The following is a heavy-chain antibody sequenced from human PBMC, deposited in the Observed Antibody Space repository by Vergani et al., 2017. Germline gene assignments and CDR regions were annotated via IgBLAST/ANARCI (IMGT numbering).Heavy chain of an antibody. Sequence: QVQLQESGPGLVRPSETLSLICTVSGGSLSGYYWNLIRQTPGEGLEWIGYVEDSGYFNYNPSLKTRVSMSSDTSNSQFSLMLSYVTVADTAVYYCARSIVSRNPPDYFDNWGQGTLVTVSS. V-gene: IGHV4-59*01. CDR3: ARSIVSRNPPDYFDN. D-gene: IGHD1-14*01. CDR1: GGSLSGYY. J-gene: IGHJ4*02. CDR2: VEDSGYF.